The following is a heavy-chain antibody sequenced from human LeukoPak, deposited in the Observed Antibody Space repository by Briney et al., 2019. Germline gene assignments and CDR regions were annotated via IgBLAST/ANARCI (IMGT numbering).Heavy chain of an antibody. D-gene: IGHD5-12*01. CDR3: ARGSRGYSGYDPRG. J-gene: IGHJ4*02. V-gene: IGHV4-34*01. CDR2: INRSGST. Sequence: SETLSLTCAVYGGSFSGYYWSWIRQPPGKGLEWIGGINRSGSTNYNPSLKSRVTISEDTSKNQFSLKLSSVTAADTAVYYCARGSRGYSGYDPRGWGQGTLVTVSS. CDR1: GGSFSGYY.